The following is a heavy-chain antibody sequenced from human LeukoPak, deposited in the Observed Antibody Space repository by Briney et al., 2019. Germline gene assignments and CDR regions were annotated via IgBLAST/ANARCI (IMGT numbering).Heavy chain of an antibody. CDR1: GGSFSGYY. Sequence: SETLSLTCAVYGGSFSGYYWSWIRQPPGKGLEWVGEINHSGSTNYNPSLKSRVTISVDTSKNQFSLKLSSVTAADTAVYYCARGGPRRWRGPAPNYDFWSGYSGPTGMDVWGQGTTVTVSS. V-gene: IGHV4-34*01. D-gene: IGHD3-3*01. CDR2: INHSGST. CDR3: ARGGPRRWRGPAPNYDFWSGYSGPTGMDV. J-gene: IGHJ6*02.